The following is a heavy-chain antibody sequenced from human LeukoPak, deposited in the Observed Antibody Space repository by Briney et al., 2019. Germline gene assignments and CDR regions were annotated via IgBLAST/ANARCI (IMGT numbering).Heavy chain of an antibody. V-gene: IGHV3-74*03. CDR3: AREGRVSGYDFDF. CDR1: GFTFRSYW. D-gene: IGHD5-12*01. J-gene: IGHJ4*02. Sequence: GGSLRLSCAVSGFTFRSYWIHWVRQGPGKGLVWVSRINSDGSSTTYADSVKGRFTISRDSAKNTLYLQMTSLRVEDTAVYYCAREGRVSGYDFDFWGQGTLVTVSS. CDR2: INSDGSST.